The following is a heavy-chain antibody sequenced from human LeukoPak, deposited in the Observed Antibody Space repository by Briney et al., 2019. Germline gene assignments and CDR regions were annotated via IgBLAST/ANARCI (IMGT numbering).Heavy chain of an antibody. D-gene: IGHD4-17*01. CDR3: ARTPTTVTILHYWYFDL. J-gene: IGHJ2*01. CDR2: ISSSSSYI. V-gene: IGHV3-21*01. Sequence: PGGSLRLSCAASGFTFSSYSMNWVRQAPGKGLEWVSSISSSSSYIYCADSVKGRFTISRDNAKNSLYLQMNSLRAEDTAVYYCARTPTTVTILHYWYFDLWGRGTLVTVSS. CDR1: GFTFSSYS.